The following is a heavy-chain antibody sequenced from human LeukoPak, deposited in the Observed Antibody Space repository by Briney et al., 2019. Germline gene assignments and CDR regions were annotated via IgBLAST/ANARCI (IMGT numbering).Heavy chain of an antibody. CDR2: INPYGGST. D-gene: IGHD5-18*01. Sequence: ASVEVSCKASGYTFTNYYIHWVRQAPGQGLDWMGLINPYGGSTTYAQKFQGRVTMTRDTSTSTVYMQLSSLRSEDTAVYFCARAAGDSYGYRYYFDYWGQGTLVTVSS. V-gene: IGHV1-46*01. CDR3: ARAAGDSYGYRYYFDY. CDR1: GYTFTNYY. J-gene: IGHJ4*02.